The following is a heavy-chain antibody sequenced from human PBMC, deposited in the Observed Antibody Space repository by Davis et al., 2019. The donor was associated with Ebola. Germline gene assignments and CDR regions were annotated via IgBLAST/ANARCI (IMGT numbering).Heavy chain of an antibody. V-gene: IGHV3-33*06. CDR3: AKNAGGTTTRFITS. D-gene: IGHD3-22*01. CDR1: GFTFSSYG. J-gene: IGHJ4*02. Sequence: GGSLRLSCAASGFTFSSYGMHWVRQAPGKGLEWVAVIWYDGSNKYYADSVKGRFTISRDNSKNTLYLQMNSLRAEDAAVYYCAKNAGGTTTRFITSWGQGTLVTVSS. CDR2: IWYDGSNK.